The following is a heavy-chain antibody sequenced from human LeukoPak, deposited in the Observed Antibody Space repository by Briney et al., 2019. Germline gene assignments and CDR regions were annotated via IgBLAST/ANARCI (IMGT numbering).Heavy chain of an antibody. Sequence: SETLSLTCTVSGGSISSSSYYWGWIRQPPGKGLEWIGSIYYSGSTYYNPSLKSRVTISVDTSKNQFSLKLSSVTAADTAVYYCAGFEISDAFDIWGQGTMVTVSS. CDR2: IYYSGST. J-gene: IGHJ3*02. D-gene: IGHD3-10*01. V-gene: IGHV4-39*07. CDR3: AGFEISDAFDI. CDR1: GGSISSSSYY.